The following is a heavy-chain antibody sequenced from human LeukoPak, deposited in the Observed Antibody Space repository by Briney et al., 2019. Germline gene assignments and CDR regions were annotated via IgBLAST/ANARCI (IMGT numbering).Heavy chain of an antibody. D-gene: IGHD6-6*01. J-gene: IGHJ4*02. CDR3: AKGSGEARPYYFDY. CDR1: GFTFTSSA. CDR2: IVVGSGNT. Sequence: SVKVSCKASGFTFTSSAVQWVRQARGQRLEWIGWIVVGSGNTNYAQKFQERVTFTRDMSTSTAYMELSSLRSEDTAVYYCAKGSGEARPYYFDYWGQGTLVTVSS. V-gene: IGHV1-58*01.